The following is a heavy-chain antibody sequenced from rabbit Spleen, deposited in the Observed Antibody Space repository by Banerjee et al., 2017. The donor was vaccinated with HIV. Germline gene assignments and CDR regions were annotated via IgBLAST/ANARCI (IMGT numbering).Heavy chain of an antibody. D-gene: IGHD8-1*01. CDR3: ARDTGSSFSSYGMDL. Sequence: QEQLEESGGGLVKPGGTLTLTCKASGIDFTNYYNMYWVRQAPGKGLEWIACIYAGSSSNTYSATWAKGRFTISKTSSTTVTLQMTSLTAADTATYFCARDTGSSFSSYGMDLWGPGTLVTVS. CDR2: IYAGSSSNT. CDR1: GIDFTNYYN. V-gene: IGHV1S45*01. J-gene: IGHJ6*01.